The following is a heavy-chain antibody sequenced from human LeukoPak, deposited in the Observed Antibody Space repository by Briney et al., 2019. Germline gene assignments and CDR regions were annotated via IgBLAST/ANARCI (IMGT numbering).Heavy chain of an antibody. CDR3: ARGRDCGGDCYSGYYYYGMDV. J-gene: IGHJ6*02. CDR1: GGTFSSYA. Sequence: SVTVSCTASGGTFSSYAISWVRQAPGQGLEWMGGIIPIFGTANYAQKFQGRVTITADESTSTAYMELSSLRSEDTAVYYCARGRDCGGDCYSGYYYYGMDVWGQGTTVTVSS. CDR2: IIPIFGTA. D-gene: IGHD2-21*02. V-gene: IGHV1-69*13.